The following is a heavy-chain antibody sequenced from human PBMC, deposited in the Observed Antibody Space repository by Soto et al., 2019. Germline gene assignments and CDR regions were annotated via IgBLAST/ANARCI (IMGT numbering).Heavy chain of an antibody. D-gene: IGHD3-3*01. CDR3: ATGNVDSMLES. V-gene: IGHV4-4*02. J-gene: IGHJ4*02. CDR1: GGSISSRDW. CDR2: CYHGGGT. Sequence: PSETLSLPCSASGGSISSRDWWPWVRQAPAEALEWIGKCYHGGGTNFSPSLRGRVNISIDKSRKFFSLTLNSVTPAAPAIYFCATGNVDSMLESWRRGTLVGFSS.